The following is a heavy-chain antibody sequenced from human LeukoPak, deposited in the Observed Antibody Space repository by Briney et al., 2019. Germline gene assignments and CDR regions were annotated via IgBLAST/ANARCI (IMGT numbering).Heavy chain of an antibody. CDR2: IIPIFGTA. CDR3: ARAEGYSYGSPWYYYYMDV. V-gene: IGHV1-69*05. D-gene: IGHD5-18*01. Sequence: SVKVSCKASGGTFSSYAISWVRQAPGQGLEWMGGIIPIFGTANYAQKFQGRVTITTDESTSTAYMELSSLRSEDTAVYYCARAEGYSYGSPWYYYYMDVWGKGTTVTVSS. J-gene: IGHJ6*03. CDR1: GGTFSSYA.